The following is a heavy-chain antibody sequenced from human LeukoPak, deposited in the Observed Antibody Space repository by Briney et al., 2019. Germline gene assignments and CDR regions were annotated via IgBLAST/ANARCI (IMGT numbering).Heavy chain of an antibody. CDR1: GYTFTSYA. V-gene: IGHV1-3*01. J-gene: IGHJ4*02. CDR2: INAGNGNT. Sequence: ASVTVSCKASGYTFTSYAMHWVRQAPGQRLEWMGRINAGNGNTKYSQKFQGRVTITRDTSASTAYMELSSLRSEDTAVYYCARVRAVAAEFDYWGQGTLVTVSS. CDR3: ARVRAVAAEFDY. D-gene: IGHD6-19*01.